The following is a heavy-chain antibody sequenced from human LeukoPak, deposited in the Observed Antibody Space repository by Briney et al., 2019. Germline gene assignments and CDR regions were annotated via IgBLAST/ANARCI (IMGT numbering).Heavy chain of an antibody. CDR3: ARADSSGWYRSPHH. Sequence: GGSLRLSCAASGFTFSDYYMSWIRQAPGKGLEWVSYISSSGSTIYYADSVKGRFTTSRDNAKNSLYPQMNSLRAEDTAVYYCARADSSGWYRSPHHWGQGTLVTVSS. CDR1: GFTFSDYY. V-gene: IGHV3-11*01. D-gene: IGHD6-19*01. J-gene: IGHJ1*01. CDR2: ISSSGSTI.